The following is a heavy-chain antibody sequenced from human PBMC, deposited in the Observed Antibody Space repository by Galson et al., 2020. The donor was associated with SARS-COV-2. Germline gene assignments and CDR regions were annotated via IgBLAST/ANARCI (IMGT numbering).Heavy chain of an antibody. Sequence: GESLKISCKGFGYSFTSYWIGWVRQMPGKGLEWLGIIYPSDSDPIYSPSFQGQVTLSADKSISNAYLQWSSLKASDTAMYYCSRPSFSSGVVNYFDYWGQGTLVTVSS. CDR1: GYSFTSYW. D-gene: IGHD6-19*01. J-gene: IGHJ4*02. V-gene: IGHV5-51*01. CDR3: SRPSFSSGVVNYFDY. CDR2: IYPSDSDP.